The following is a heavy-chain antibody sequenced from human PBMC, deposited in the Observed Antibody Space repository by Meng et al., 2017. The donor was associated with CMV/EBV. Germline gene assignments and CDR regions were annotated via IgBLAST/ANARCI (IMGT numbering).Heavy chain of an antibody. J-gene: IGHJ4*02. Sequence: GSLRLSCAVYDGSFSGYYWSWIRQPPGKGLEWIGEINRSGSTNYNPSLKSRVTISVDTSKNQFSLKLSSVTAADTAVYYCARGIAYYDILTGYSSYYFDYWGQGTLVTVSS. CDR2: INRSGST. V-gene: IGHV4-34*01. D-gene: IGHD3-9*01. CDR1: DGSFSGYY. CDR3: ARGIAYYDILTGYSSYYFDY.